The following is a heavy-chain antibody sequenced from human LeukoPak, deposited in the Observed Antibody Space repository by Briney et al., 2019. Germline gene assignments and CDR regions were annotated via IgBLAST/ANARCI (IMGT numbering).Heavy chain of an antibody. CDR3: ARIAVTYTFDY. Sequence: DPGGSLRLSCAASGFTLSSYAMSWVRQAPGKGLEWVSSISYSSSYIYYADSVKGRFTISRDNAKNSLYLQMNSLRAEDTAVYYCARIAVTYTFDYWGQGTLVTVSS. CDR2: ISYSSSYI. D-gene: IGHD4-17*01. CDR1: GFTLSSYA. J-gene: IGHJ4*02. V-gene: IGHV3-21*01.